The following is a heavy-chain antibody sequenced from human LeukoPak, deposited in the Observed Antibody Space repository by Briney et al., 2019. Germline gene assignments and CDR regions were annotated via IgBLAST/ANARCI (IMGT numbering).Heavy chain of an antibody. CDR1: GFTFSHYW. CDR2: INQDGSEE. Sequence: PGGSLRLSCAASGFTFSHYWRTWVRQAPGKGLEWVAQINQDGSEEYYMDSVKARFTISRDNAKNSVLLQMTSLRAEDTAVYYCVRDGGVSGYDLLDYWGQGTLVTVSS. D-gene: IGHD5-12*01. V-gene: IGHV3-7*01. CDR3: VRDGGVSGYDLLDY. J-gene: IGHJ4*02.